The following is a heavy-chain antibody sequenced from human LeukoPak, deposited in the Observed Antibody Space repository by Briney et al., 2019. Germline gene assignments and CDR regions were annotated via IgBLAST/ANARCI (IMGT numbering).Heavy chain of an antibody. CDR1: GGSISSYY. J-gene: IGHJ4*02. CDR3: ARVSRQRSSGYHFDY. CDR2: IYYSGST. Sequence: PSETLSLTCTVSGGSISSYYWSWIRQPPGKGLEWIGYIYYSGSTNYNPSLRSRVTISVDTSKNQFSLKLSSVTAADTAVYYCARVSRQRSSGYHFDYWGQGTLVTVSS. D-gene: IGHD3-22*01. V-gene: IGHV4-59*01.